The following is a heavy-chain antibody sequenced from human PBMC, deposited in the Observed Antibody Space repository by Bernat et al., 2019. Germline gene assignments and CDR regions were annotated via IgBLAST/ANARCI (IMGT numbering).Heavy chain of an antibody. CDR1: GFTFSNYA. J-gene: IGHJ3*01. Sequence: QVQLVESGGGVVQPGRSLRLSCAASGFTFSNYALHWVRQTPGKGLEWVAVISYDGSNKYYADSVKGRFTISRDDSKNTLYLEMNSLRAEDTGSASAPTLFPLVSCENSPSVDV. CDR3: PTLFPLVSCENSPSVDV. V-gene: IGHV3-30*01. D-gene: IGHD3-3*01. CDR2: ISYDGSNK.